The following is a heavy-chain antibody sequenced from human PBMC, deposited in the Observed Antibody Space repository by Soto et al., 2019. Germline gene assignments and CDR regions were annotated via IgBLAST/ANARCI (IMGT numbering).Heavy chain of an antibody. CDR2: MNPNSGNT. J-gene: IGHJ6*02. V-gene: IGHV1-8*01. CDR3: AREAGGGGGMDV. CDR1: GYTFPSYD. Sequence: AAVKVSCKASGYTFPSYDSNWVRQATGQGLEWMGWMNPNSGNTGYAQKFQGRVTMTRNTSISTAYMELSSLRSEDTAVYYCAREAGGGGGMDVWGQGTTVTVSS.